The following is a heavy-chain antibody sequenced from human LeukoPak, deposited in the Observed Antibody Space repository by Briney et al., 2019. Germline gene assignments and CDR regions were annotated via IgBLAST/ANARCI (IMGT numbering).Heavy chain of an antibody. Sequence: GGSLRLSCAASGFTFSSYAMSWVRQAPGKGLEWVSAISGSGGSTYYADSVKGRFTISRDNAKNSLYLQMNSLRAEDTAVYYCARDLDYYDSSGYQRAGLRPVPAPYYYYGMDVWGQGTTVTVSS. CDR3: ARDLDYYDSSGYQRAGLRPVPAPYYYYGMDV. CDR1: GFTFSSYA. J-gene: IGHJ6*02. D-gene: IGHD3-22*01. CDR2: ISGSGGST. V-gene: IGHV3-23*01.